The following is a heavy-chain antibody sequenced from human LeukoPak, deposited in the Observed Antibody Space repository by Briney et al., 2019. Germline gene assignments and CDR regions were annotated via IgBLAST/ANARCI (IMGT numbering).Heavy chain of an antibody. CDR2: ISAYNGHT. V-gene: IGHV1-18*01. CDR1: GYTFRNYG. J-gene: IGHJ4*02. D-gene: IGHD3-22*01. CDR3: ARLAQHRYYYDSSDYQYYFDF. Sequence: ASVKVSCKASGYTFRNYGITWVRQAPGQGLEWMGWISAYNGHTNYAQKFQGRVTMTTDTSTSTAYMELRSLRSDDTAVYYCARLAQHRYYYDSSDYQYYFDFWGQRTLVTVSS.